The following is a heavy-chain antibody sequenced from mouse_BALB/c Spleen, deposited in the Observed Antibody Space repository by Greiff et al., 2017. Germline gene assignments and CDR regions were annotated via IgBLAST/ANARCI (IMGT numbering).Heavy chain of an antibody. CDR3: ARDGNYVNAMDY. Sequence: EVKVVESGGGLVQPGGSRKLSCAASEFTFSSFGMHWVRQAPAKGLEWVAYISSGSSTIYYADTVKGRFTIPRDNPKNTLFLQMTSLRSEDTAMYYCARDGNYVNAMDYWGQGTSVTVSS. V-gene: IGHV5-17*02. CDR2: ISSGSSTI. CDR1: EFTFSSFG. D-gene: IGHD2-1*01. J-gene: IGHJ4*01.